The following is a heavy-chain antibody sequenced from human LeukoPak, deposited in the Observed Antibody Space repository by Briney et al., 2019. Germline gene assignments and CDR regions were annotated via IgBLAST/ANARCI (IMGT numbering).Heavy chain of an antibody. CDR2: ISSSGSTI. D-gene: IGHD6-13*01. V-gene: IGHV3-11*01. J-gene: IGHJ6*02. CDR3: ARGSSSWRTYYYYYGMDV. Sequence: PGGSLRLSCAASGFTFSDYYMSWIRQAPGKGLEWVSYISSSGSTIYYADSVKGRFTISRDNAKNSLYLQMNSLRAEDTAVYYCARGSSSWRTYYYYYGMDVWGQGTTVTVSS. CDR1: GFTFSDYY.